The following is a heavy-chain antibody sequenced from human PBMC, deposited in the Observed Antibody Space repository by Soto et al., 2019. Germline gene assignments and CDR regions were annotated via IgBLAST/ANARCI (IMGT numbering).Heavy chain of an antibody. CDR2: IKQDGGRK. D-gene: IGHD2-2*01. CDR1: GFTFSRYW. J-gene: IGHJ6*02. CDR3: ASASLGRPDFVLVPDYYAMDV. Sequence: PGGSLRLSCAASGFTFSRYWMNWVRQAPGKGPEWVANIKQDGGRKYYVASVKGRFTISRDNAKNSLYLQMNSLRAEDTAVYYCASASLGRPDFVLVPDYYAMDVWGQGTTVTVSS. V-gene: IGHV3-7*01.